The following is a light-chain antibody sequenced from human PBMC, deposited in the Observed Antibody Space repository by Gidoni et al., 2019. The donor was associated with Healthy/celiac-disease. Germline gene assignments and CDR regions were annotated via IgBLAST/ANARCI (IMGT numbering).Light chain of an antibody. CDR1: SSDVGGYNY. J-gene: IGLJ2*01. CDR3: SSYTSSSTLV. V-gene: IGLV2-14*01. CDR2: DVS. Sequence: QSALTQPASVSGSPGQSITISCTGTSSDVGGYNYVSWYPQHPGKAPKLMIYDVSNRPAGVSNRFSGPKSGNTASLTISGLQAEDEADYYCSSYTSSSTLVFGGGTKLTVL.